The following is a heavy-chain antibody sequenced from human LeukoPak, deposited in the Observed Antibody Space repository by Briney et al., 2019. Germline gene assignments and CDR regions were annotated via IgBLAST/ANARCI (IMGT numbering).Heavy chain of an antibody. D-gene: IGHD1-26*01. V-gene: IGHV3-48*04. CDR2: TSPSGGTI. J-gene: IGHJ3*02. CDR3: ARGRIVGATWAPEEDAFDI. Sequence: GGSLRLSCAASGFTFGPYTMNWVRQAPETGLEWLSYTSPSGGTIYYTDSVKGRFTMSRDNAQNALYLEMNSLRAEDTAVYYCARGRIVGATWAPEEDAFDIWGQGTMVTVSS. CDR1: GFTFGPYT.